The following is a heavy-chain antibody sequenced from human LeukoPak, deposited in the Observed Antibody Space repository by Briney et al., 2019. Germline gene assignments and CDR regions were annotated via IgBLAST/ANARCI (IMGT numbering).Heavy chain of an antibody. CDR3: AREYCSRTSCYCPGY. Sequence: GASVKVSCKASGYTFTSYGISXVRXXXXXXXXXXXXISTYNAKTNYAQKVQGRVTMTTDTSTSTVYMELRSLRSDDTAAYYCAREYCSRTSCYCPGYWGQGTLVTVSS. D-gene: IGHD2-2*01. CDR1: GYTFTSYG. J-gene: IGHJ4*02. V-gene: IGHV1-18*01. CDR2: ISTYNAKT.